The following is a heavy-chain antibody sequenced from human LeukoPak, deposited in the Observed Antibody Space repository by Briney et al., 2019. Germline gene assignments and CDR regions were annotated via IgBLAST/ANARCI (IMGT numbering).Heavy chain of an antibody. V-gene: IGHV3-11*06. CDR1: GFTVSSNY. D-gene: IGHD4-17*01. J-gene: IGHJ4*02. Sequence: GGSLRLSCAASGFTVSSNYMSWVRQAPGKGLEWVSYISSSSSYTNYADSVKGRFTISRDNAKNSLYLQMNSLRAGDTAVYYCARDSFGDYECLADYWGQGTLVTVSS. CDR3: ARDSFGDYECLADY. CDR2: ISSSSSYT.